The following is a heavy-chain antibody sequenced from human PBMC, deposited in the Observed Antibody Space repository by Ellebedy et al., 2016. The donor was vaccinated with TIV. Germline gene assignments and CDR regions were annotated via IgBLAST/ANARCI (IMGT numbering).Heavy chain of an antibody. CDR3: AKDLDCSGGSCEVDP. D-gene: IGHD2-15*01. CDR2: IRGSGGST. V-gene: IGHV3-23*01. Sequence: GESLKISXAASGFTFSSYAMSWVRQAPGKGLEWVSAIRGSGGSTYYADSVKGRFTISRDNSKNTLYLQMNSLRAEDTAVYYCAKDLDCSGGSCEVDPWGQGTLVTVSS. J-gene: IGHJ5*02. CDR1: GFTFSSYA.